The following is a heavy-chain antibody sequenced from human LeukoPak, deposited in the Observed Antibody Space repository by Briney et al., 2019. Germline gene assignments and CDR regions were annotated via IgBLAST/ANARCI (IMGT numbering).Heavy chain of an antibody. CDR2: IYYSGST. CDR3: ARGNSITIFGVVIISASEYYFDY. CDR1: GGSISSYY. V-gene: IGHV4-59*12. Sequence: SETLSLTCTVSGGSISSYYWSWIRQPPGKGLEWIGYIYYSGSTNYNPSLKSRVTISVDTSKNQFSLKLSSVTAADTAVYYCARGNSITIFGVVIISASEYYFDYWGQGTLVTVSS. D-gene: IGHD3-3*01. J-gene: IGHJ4*02.